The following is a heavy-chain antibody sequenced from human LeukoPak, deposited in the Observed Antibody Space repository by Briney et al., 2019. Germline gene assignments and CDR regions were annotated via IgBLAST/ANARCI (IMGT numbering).Heavy chain of an antibody. CDR3: ARDGSKSCSGGSCYLNWFDP. V-gene: IGHV3-7*01. J-gene: IGHJ5*02. D-gene: IGHD2-15*01. CDR1: GFSFSDYW. Sequence: SGGSLRLSCGASGFSFSDYWMTWVRQAPGKGLEWVANINQDGSEEYYVAPVKGRFTISRDNAKNSLYLQMTSLRAEDTAVYYCARDGSKSCSGGSCYLNWFDPWGQGTLVTVSS. CDR2: INQDGSEE.